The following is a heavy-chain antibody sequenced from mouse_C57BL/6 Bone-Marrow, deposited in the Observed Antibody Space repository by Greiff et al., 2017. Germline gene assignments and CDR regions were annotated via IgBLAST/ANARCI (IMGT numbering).Heavy chain of an antibody. CDR1: GYTFTSYD. CDR3: ARLGFDDSSGDWCVYV. V-gene: IGHV1-85*01. D-gene: IGHD1-1*01. J-gene: IGHJ1*01. CDR2: IYPRDGST. Sequence: QVQLQQSGPELVKPGASVKLSCKASGYTFTSYDINWVKQRPGQGLEWIGWIYPRDGSTKYNEKFKGKATLTVDTSSSTAYMELHSLTSEDSAVYYCARLGFDDSSGDWCVYVWGWGTTVTVSA.